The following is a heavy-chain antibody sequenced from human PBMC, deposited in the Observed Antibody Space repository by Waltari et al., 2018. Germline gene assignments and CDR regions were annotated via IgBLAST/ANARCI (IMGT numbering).Heavy chain of an antibody. D-gene: IGHD2-21*02. V-gene: IGHV3-33*01. CDR3: ARDPPGTEGVCGGDCYLDY. CDR2: LWEDGSKK. CDR1: GFTFSSYG. Sequence: QVQLVESGGGVVQPGRSLRLSCAASGFTFSSYGMHWVRQAPGKGLEGVAVLWEDGSKKYYADSGKGRLTISRDKSKNSLYLQMNSLRAEDTAGYYCARDPPGTEGVCGGDCYLDYWGQGTLVTVSS. J-gene: IGHJ4*02.